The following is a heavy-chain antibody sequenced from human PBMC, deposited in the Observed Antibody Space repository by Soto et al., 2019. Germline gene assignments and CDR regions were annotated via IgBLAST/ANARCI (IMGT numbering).Heavy chain of an antibody. CDR2: IVDTGGRT. D-gene: IGHD2-2*01. V-gene: IGHV3-23*01. Sequence: GGSLRLSCTASGFAFSSYAMNWVRQAPGKGLEWVSGIVDTGGRTFYADSVKGHFTISRDNAKNTLYLEMNSLRAEDTAIYYCAPVPAASSYYNTDVWGQGTTVTVSS. J-gene: IGHJ6*02. CDR3: APVPAASSYYNTDV. CDR1: GFAFSSYA.